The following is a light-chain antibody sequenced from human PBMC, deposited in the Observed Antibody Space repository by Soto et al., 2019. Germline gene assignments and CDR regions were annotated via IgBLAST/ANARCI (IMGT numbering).Light chain of an antibody. J-gene: IGKJ1*01. CDR1: QSLGSN. Sequence: EIVMTQSPGTLSVSPGERATLSCRASQSLGSNLAWYQQKPGQAPRLLIYGASTRATGIPARFSGSESGTEFTLTINSLQSEDSAVYYCQQYNHWPSFGQGTKVEIK. V-gene: IGKV3-15*01. CDR2: GAS. CDR3: QQYNHWPS.